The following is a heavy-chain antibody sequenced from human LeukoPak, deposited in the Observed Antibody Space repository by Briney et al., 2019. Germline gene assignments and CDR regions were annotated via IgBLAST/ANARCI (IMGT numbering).Heavy chain of an antibody. CDR1: GFTFDDYG. Sequence: GGSLRLSCAASGFTFDDYGMSWVRQAPGKGLEWVSGINWSGGSTGYADSVKGRFTISRDDAKNSLYLQMNSLRAEDTALYYCARGGWFGELLFDYWGQGTLVTVSS. D-gene: IGHD3-10*01. V-gene: IGHV3-20*04. J-gene: IGHJ4*02. CDR3: ARGGWFGELLFDY. CDR2: INWSGGST.